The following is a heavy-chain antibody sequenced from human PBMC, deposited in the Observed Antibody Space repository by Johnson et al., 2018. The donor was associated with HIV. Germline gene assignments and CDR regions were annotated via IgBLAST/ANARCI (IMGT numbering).Heavy chain of an antibody. CDR3: AGGWLGLDAFDI. D-gene: IGHD6-19*01. CDR1: GFTFDYYW. Sequence: VQLVESGGGVVRPGGSLRLSCAASGFTFDYYWMHWVRQAPGKGLVWVSAISGSGGSTYYADSVKGRFTISRDNSKNTLYLQMNSLRAEDTAVDYCAGGWLGLDAFDIWGQGTMVTVSS. CDR2: ISGSGGST. J-gene: IGHJ3*02. V-gene: IGHV3-23*04.